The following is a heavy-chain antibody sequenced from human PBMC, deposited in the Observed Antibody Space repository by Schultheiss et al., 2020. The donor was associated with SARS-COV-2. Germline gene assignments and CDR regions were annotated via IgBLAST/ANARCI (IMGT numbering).Heavy chain of an antibody. CDR2: INHSGST. V-gene: IGHV4-39*07. CDR1: GGSISSSSYY. Sequence: SETLSLTCTVSGGSISSSSYYWGWIRQPPGKGLEWIGEINHSGSTNYNPSLKSRVTISVDTSKNQFSLKLSSVTAADTAVYYCASTYDSSGYYARSYWYFDLWGRGTLVTVSS. D-gene: IGHD3-22*01. J-gene: IGHJ2*01. CDR3: ASTYDSSGYYARSYWYFDL.